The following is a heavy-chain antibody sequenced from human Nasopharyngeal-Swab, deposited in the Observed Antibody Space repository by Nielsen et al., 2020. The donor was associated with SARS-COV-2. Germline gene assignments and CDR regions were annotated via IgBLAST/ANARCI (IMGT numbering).Heavy chain of an antibody. J-gene: IGHJ6*02. CDR3: AREGCSSTSCPGGVDYYYYGMDV. D-gene: IGHD2-2*01. CDR1: GFTFSSYS. V-gene: IGHV3-21*01. Sequence: GESLKISCAASGFTFSSYSMNWVRQAPGKGLEWVSSISSSSSYIYYADSVKGRFTISRDNAKNSLYLQMNSLRAEDTAVYYCAREGCSSTSCPGGVDYYYYGMDVWGQGTTVTVSS. CDR2: ISSSSSYI.